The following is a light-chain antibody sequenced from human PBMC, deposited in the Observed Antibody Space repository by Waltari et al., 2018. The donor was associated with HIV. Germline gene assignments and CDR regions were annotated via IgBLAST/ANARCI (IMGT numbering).Light chain of an antibody. V-gene: IGLV1-44*01. CDR2: GKN. CDR3: ASWDDSLNGPV. Sequence: SVLTQPPSTSATPGQRVPISYSVPSSNTGSNTVSWFQQLPGEALKVFMYGKNQRPSGVPDRFSGSKSGTSASLAIGGLQSEDEADYYCASWDDSLNGPVFGGGTTLTVL. CDR1: SSNTGSNT. J-gene: IGLJ2*01.